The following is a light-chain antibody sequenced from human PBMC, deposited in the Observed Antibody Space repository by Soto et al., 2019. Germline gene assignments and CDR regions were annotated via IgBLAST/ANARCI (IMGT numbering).Light chain of an antibody. CDR3: QQRGNWWT. V-gene: IGKV3-15*01. CDR1: QSVSSK. Sequence: EIVMTQSPATLSVSPWEGATLSCRASQSVSSKLAWYQQKPGQAPRLLIYGASTRATGIPARFSGSGSGTEFTLIISSLQSEDSAIYFCQQRGNWWTFGQGTKVDIK. J-gene: IGKJ1*01. CDR2: GAS.